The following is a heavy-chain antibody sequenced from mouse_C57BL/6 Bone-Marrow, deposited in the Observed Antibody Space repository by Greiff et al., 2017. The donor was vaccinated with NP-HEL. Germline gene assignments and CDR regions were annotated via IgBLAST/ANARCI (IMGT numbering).Heavy chain of an antibody. J-gene: IGHJ3*01. V-gene: IGHV1-62-2*01. D-gene: IGHD1-1*01. Sequence: QVQLKESGAELVKPGASVKLSCKASGYTFTEYTIHWVKQRSGQGLEWIGWFYPGSGSIKYNEKFKDKATLTADKSSSTVYMELSRLTSEDSAVYFCARGYYGSSLFAYWGQGTLVTVSA. CDR1: GYTFTEYT. CDR2: FYPGSGSI. CDR3: ARGYYGSSLFAY.